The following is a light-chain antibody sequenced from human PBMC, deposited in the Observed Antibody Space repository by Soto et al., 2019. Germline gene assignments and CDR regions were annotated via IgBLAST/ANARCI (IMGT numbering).Light chain of an antibody. CDR3: HVWDSSSEQV. Sequence: SYALPQPPSVSVAPGQTARITCGGNNIGSKSVHWYQQKPGQAPVLVVDDDSDRPSGITERFSGSNSGKTATLTISRVEAGDEADYFCHVWDSSSEQVFGTGTKGTVL. CDR2: DDS. J-gene: IGLJ1*01. CDR1: NIGSKS. V-gene: IGLV3-21*02.